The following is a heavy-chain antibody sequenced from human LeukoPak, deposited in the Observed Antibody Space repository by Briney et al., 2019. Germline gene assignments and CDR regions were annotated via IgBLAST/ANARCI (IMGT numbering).Heavy chain of an antibody. CDR1: AFTFSSYS. CDR3: ARVGYYDSSGYYSPTELQEALDY. CDR2: ISSSGSYI. D-gene: IGHD3-22*01. V-gene: IGHV3-21*01. J-gene: IGHJ4*02. Sequence: PGGSLRLSCAASAFTFSSYSMNWVRQAPGKGLEWVSSISSSGSYIYYADSVKGRFTISRDNAKNSLYLQMNSLRAEDTAVYYCARVGYYDSSGYYSPTELQEALDYWGQGTLVTVSS.